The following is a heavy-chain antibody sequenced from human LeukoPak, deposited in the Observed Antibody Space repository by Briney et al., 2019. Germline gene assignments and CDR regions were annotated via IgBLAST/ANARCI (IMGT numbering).Heavy chain of an antibody. Sequence: GGSLRLSCAASGFTFSDDFMTWSRQAPGKVLGWVSYISNSGGTIYYSDSVKGRFTISRDNAKNLLYLEMDSLRAADTAVYYCARMRSSWYFDHWGQGSLVTVSS. V-gene: IGHV3-11*01. CDR3: ARMRSSWYFDH. D-gene: IGHD6-13*01. CDR1: GFTFSDDF. CDR2: ISNSGGTI. J-gene: IGHJ4*02.